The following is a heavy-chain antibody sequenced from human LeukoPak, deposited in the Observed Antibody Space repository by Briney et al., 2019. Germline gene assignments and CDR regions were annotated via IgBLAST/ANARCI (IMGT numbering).Heavy chain of an antibody. D-gene: IGHD6-13*01. CDR1: GFTFSSYS. Sequence: GGSLRLSCAASGFTFSSYSMNWVRQAPGKGLEWVSSISSSSSYIYYADSVKGRFTISRDNAKNSLYLQMNSLRAEDTAVYYCAKAREGSSSSWVFDYWGQGTLVTVSS. V-gene: IGHV3-21*01. CDR2: ISSSSSYI. J-gene: IGHJ4*02. CDR3: AKAREGSSSSWVFDY.